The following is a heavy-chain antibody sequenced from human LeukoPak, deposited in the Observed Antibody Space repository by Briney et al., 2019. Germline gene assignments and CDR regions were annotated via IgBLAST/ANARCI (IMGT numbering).Heavy chain of an antibody. CDR3: ARVPRPYYYDSSGYFDY. D-gene: IGHD3-22*01. CDR1: GGSISSGDYY. V-gene: IGHV4-30-4*01. CDR2: IYYSGST. Sequence: SETLSLTCTVSGGSISSGDYYWSWIRQPPGKGLEWIGYIYYSGSTYYNPSLKSRVTISVDTSKNQFSLKLSSVTAADTAVYYCARVPRPYYYDSSGYFDYWGQGTLVTVSS. J-gene: IGHJ4*02.